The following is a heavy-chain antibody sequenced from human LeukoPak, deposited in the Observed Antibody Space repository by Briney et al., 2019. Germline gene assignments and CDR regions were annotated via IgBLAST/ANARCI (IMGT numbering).Heavy chain of an antibody. D-gene: IGHD3-10*01. CDR2: IKKDGSEK. CDR1: GFTFNSYW. J-gene: IGHJ6*03. CDR3: AKDYYYGSGSYMGGYYMDV. V-gene: IGHV3-7*01. Sequence: GGSLRLSCAASGFTFNSYWMSWVRQAPGKGLEWVANIKKDGSEKYYVDSVKGRFTISRDNAKNSLYLQMNSLRAEDTAVYYCAKDYYYGSGSYMGGYYMDVWGKGTTVTVSS.